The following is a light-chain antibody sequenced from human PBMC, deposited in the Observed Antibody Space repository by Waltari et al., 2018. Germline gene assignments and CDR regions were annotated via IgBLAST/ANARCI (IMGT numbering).Light chain of an antibody. V-gene: IGKV1-39*01. J-gene: IGKJ1*01. CDR3: RQSYSTPPWT. CDR2: AAS. CDR1: QSISSY. Sequence: DIQMTQSPSSLSASVGDRVTITCRASQSISSYLNWYQQKPGKAPKLLIYAASSLQSGVPSRFSGSRSGTDFTLTISSLQPEDFATYYCRQSYSTPPWTFGQGTKVEIK.